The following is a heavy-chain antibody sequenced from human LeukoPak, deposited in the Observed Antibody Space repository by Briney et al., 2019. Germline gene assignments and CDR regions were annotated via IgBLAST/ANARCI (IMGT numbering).Heavy chain of an antibody. CDR3: AKEGLSDYYYYYMDV. D-gene: IGHD2/OR15-2a*01. Sequence: GGSLRLSCAASGFTFSSYGMHWVRQARGKGLEWVAFIRYDGSNKYYADSVKGRFTISRDNSKSTLYLQMNSLRAEDTAVYYCAKEGLSDYYYYYMDVWGKGTTVTISS. CDR1: GFTFSSYG. V-gene: IGHV3-30*02. J-gene: IGHJ6*03. CDR2: IRYDGSNK.